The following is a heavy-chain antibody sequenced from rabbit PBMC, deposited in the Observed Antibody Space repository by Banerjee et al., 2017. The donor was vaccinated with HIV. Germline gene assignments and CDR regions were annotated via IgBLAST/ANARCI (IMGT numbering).Heavy chain of an antibody. J-gene: IGHJ6*01. CDR1: GFSFSGSYW. D-gene: IGHD4-1*01. Sequence: QEQLEESGGDLVKPEGSLTLTCTASGFSFSGSYWTCWVRHAPGKGLEWIACIDTGSSGYTWYASWAKGRFTISKTSSTTVTLQMTSLTAADTATYFCARDLAGVTGWNFGLWGQGTLVTVS. CDR3: ARDLAGVTGWNFGL. CDR2: IDTGSSGYT. V-gene: IGHV1S45*01.